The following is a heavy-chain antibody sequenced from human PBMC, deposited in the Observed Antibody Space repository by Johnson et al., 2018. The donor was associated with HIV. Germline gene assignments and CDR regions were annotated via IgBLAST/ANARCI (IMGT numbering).Heavy chain of an antibody. J-gene: IGHJ3*02. CDR3: ARMYSSGWYDLRVVYAFDI. D-gene: IGHD6-19*01. CDR2: IRYDGSNK. V-gene: IGHV3-30*02. Sequence: QVQLVESGGGVVQPGGSLRLSCAASGFTFSSYGMHWVRQAPGKGLEWVAFIRYDGSNKYYADSVKGRFTISRDNSKNTLYLPMNSLRAEDTAVYYCARMYSSGWYDLRVVYAFDIWGQGTMVTVSS. CDR1: GFTFSSYG.